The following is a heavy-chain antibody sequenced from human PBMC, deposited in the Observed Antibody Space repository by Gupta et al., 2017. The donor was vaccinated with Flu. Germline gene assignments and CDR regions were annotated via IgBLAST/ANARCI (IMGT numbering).Heavy chain of an antibody. D-gene: IGHD2-2*01. CDR3: ARGLGYCSSTSCSSFDY. Sequence: MHWVRQAPGQGLEWMGRINPNSGGTNYAQKFQGRVTMTRDTSISTAYMELSRLRSDDTAVYYCARGLGYCSSTSCSSFDYWGQGTLVTVSS. J-gene: IGHJ4*02. CDR2: INPNSGGT. V-gene: IGHV1-2*06.